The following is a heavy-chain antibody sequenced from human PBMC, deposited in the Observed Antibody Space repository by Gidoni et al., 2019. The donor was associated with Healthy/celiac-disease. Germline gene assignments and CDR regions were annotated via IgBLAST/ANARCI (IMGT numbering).Heavy chain of an antibody. Sequence: VQLQQWGAGLLKPSETLSLTCAVYGGSFSGYYWSWIRQPPGKGLEWIGEINHSGSTNYNPSLKSRVTISVDTSKNPFSLKLSSVTAADTAVYYCARGLPYSSGWYNYWGQGTLVTVSS. CDR2: INHSGST. CDR3: ARGLPYSSGWYNY. D-gene: IGHD6-19*01. CDR1: GGSFSGYY. J-gene: IGHJ4*02. V-gene: IGHV4-34*01.